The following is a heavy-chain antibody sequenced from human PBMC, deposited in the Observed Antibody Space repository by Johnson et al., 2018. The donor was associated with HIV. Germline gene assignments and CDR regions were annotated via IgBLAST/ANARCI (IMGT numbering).Heavy chain of an antibody. CDR1: GFTFSSYA. CDR3: ARDGGYSSSWYKYAFDI. J-gene: IGHJ3*02. D-gene: IGHD6-13*01. CDR2: ISYDGTNK. Sequence: QEQLVESGGGVVQPGRSLRLSCAASGFTFSSYAMHWVRQAPGKGLEWVAVISYDGTNKYFADSVTGRFNISRDNSKNTLYLQMNSLRAEDTAVYYCARDGGYSSSWYKYAFDIWGQGTMVTVSS. V-gene: IGHV3-30*04.